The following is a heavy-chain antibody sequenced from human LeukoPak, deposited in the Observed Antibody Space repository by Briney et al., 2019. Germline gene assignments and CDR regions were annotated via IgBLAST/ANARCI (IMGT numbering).Heavy chain of an antibody. D-gene: IGHD2-21*02. Sequence: ASVKVSCKASGYTFTGYYMHWVRQAPGQGLEWMGWINPNSSGTNYAQKFQGRVTMTRDTSISTAYMELSRLRSDDTAVYYCATKEGDFCGGDCYHHYYFDYWGQGTLVTVSS. V-gene: IGHV1-2*02. CDR3: ATKEGDFCGGDCYHHYYFDY. J-gene: IGHJ4*02. CDR1: GYTFTGYY. CDR2: INPNSSGT.